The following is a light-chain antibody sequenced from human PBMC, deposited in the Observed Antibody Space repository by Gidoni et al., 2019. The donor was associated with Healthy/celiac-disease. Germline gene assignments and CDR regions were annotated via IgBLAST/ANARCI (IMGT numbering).Light chain of an antibody. CDR2: AAS. CDR1: QSISSY. Sequence: DIQMTHSPSSLSASVGDRVTITCRASQSISSYLNWYQQKPGKAPKLLIYAASSLQSGVPSRFSGSGSGTDFTLTISSRQPEDFATYYCQQSYSTPPWTFGQGTKVEIK. V-gene: IGKV1-39*01. CDR3: QQSYSTPPWT. J-gene: IGKJ1*01.